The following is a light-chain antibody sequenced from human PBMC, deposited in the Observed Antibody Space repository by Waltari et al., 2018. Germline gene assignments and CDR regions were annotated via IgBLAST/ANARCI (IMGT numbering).Light chain of an antibody. CDR1: SSDVGGYNF. J-gene: IGLJ3*02. V-gene: IGLV2-8*01. Sequence: QSALTQPPSASGSPGQSVTISCTGTSSDVGGYNFVSWYQQHPGKAPKAMIYEVSKRPSGVPDRFSGSKSGNTASLTVSGVQGEDEADYYCSSYGGNDNLVFGGGTKLTVL. CDR2: EVS. CDR3: SSYGGNDNLV.